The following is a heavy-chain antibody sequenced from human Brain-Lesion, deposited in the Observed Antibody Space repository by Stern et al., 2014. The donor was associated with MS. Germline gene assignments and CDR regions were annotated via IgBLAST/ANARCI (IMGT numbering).Heavy chain of an antibody. J-gene: IGHJ5*01. V-gene: IGHV6-1*01. CDR1: GDSVSSNSAA. Sequence: QVQLQQSGPGLMKPSQTLALTCAISGDSVSSNSAAWNWTRQSPSRGLAWLGRTYYRSKWYYQYAESVKSRITINADTSTNQFSLQLNSVTPEDTAVYLCAKGYNWFDSWGQGTVVTVS. CDR2: TYYRSKWYY. CDR3: AKGYNWFDS.